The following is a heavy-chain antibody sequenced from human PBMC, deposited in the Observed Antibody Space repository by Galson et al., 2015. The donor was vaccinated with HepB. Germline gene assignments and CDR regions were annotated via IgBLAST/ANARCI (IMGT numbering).Heavy chain of an antibody. CDR2: MKADGSKK. J-gene: IGHJ4*02. CDR1: GFTFNTYW. V-gene: IGHV3-7*01. D-gene: IGHD5-18*01. Sequence: SLRLSCAASGFTFNTYWMTWVRQAPGKGLEWVANMKADGSKKYYVDSVRGRFTISRDKSKNSLCLQMNSLRAEDTAVYYCARQRGYGYGYTPCCGQGTLVTVSS. CDR3: ARQRGYGYGYTPC.